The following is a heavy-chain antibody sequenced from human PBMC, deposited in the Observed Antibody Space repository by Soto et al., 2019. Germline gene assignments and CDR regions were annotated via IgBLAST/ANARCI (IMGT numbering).Heavy chain of an antibody. D-gene: IGHD2-2*03. CDR1: GFTFTSYS. V-gene: IGHV3-48*02. CDR2: ITSKSTTI. J-gene: IGHJ6*02. Sequence: GGSLRLSCAASGFTFTSYSMNWVRQAPGQGLEWVSYITSKSTTIKYADSVKGRFTVSRDNAKNSLYLQLNSLRDEDTAVYYCARGNAGWILTQGMDVWGQGPTVTVSS. CDR3: ARGNAGWILTQGMDV.